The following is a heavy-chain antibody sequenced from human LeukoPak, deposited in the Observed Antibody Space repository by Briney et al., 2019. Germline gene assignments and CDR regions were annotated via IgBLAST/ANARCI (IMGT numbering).Heavy chain of an antibody. J-gene: IGHJ4*02. CDR1: GYTFTSYG. Sequence: AASVKVSCKASGYTFTSYGISWVRQAPGQGLEWMGWISAYNGNTNYAQKLQGRFTMTTDTSTSTAYMELRSLRSDDTAVYYCARDQRGVVVTTVFDYWGQGTLVTVSS. V-gene: IGHV1-18*01. CDR3: ARDQRGVVVTTVFDY. D-gene: IGHD3-22*01. CDR2: ISAYNGNT.